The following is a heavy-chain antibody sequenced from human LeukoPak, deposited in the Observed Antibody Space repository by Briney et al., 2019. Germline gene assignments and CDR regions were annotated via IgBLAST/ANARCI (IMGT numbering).Heavy chain of an antibody. J-gene: IGHJ3*02. CDR2: VNPDGGYT. CDR1: GYSFTSYH. D-gene: IGHD3-10*01. CDR3: ARSAVWFGELVGAFDI. Sequence: ASVKVSCKASGYSFTSYHLHWVRQAPGQGLEWMGLVNPDGGYTSYEKNFQGRLIMTTDTSTSSLYMELSSLRSEDTAVYYCARSAVWFGELVGAFDIWGQGTMVTVSS. V-gene: IGHV1-46*01.